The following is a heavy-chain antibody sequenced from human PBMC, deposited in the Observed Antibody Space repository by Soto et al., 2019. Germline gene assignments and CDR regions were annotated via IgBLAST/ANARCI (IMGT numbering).Heavy chain of an antibody. Sequence: SETLSLTCAVSGGSISSSGYSWSWIRQPPGKGLEWIGFIYYSGTTYYNPSLKSRVTISVDTSKNELSLELTSVTAADTAVYYCARDGSSWYFPGRWFDPWGQGTLVTVSS. D-gene: IGHD2-15*01. V-gene: IGHV4-30-2*01. J-gene: IGHJ5*02. CDR1: GGSISSSGYS. CDR2: IYYSGTT. CDR3: ARDGSSWYFPGRWFDP.